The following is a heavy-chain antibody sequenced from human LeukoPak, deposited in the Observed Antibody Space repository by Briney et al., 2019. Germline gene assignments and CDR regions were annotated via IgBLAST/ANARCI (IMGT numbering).Heavy chain of an antibody. V-gene: IGHV1-69*13. D-gene: IGHD1-1*01. J-gene: IGHJ3*02. Sequence: SVKVSCKASGGTFSSYAISWVRQAPGQGLEWMGGIIPMFGTANYAQKFQGRVTITADESTSTAYMELSSLRSEDTAVYYCARKFISGYNWNDLSHTGAFDIWGQGTMVTVSS. CDR3: ARKFISGYNWNDLSHTGAFDI. CDR2: IIPMFGTA. CDR1: GGTFSSYA.